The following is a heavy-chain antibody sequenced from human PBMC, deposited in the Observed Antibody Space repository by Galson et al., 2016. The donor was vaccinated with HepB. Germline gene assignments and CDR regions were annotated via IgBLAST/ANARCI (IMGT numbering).Heavy chain of an antibody. CDR3: TRARGSGFGVVPDY. D-gene: IGHD3-3*01. CDR1: GYIFTSYY. J-gene: IGHJ4*02. Sequence: SVKVSCKASGYIFTSYYMHWVRQAPGQGLEWMGIVNPSGGSTIYAQKFQGRVTLTRDTSMSTAYMELNSLTSDDSAIYYCTRARGSGFGVVPDYWGQGTVITVSS. V-gene: IGHV1-46*01. CDR2: VNPSGGST.